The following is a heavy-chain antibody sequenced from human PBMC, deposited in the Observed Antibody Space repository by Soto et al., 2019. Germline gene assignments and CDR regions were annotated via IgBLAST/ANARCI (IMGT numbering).Heavy chain of an antibody. J-gene: IGHJ6*02. CDR3: ARVAIASGGVIAVTYALDV. CDR1: GFTLNTYS. CDR2: ITSSGSTT. Sequence: HPGGSLRLSCEVSGFTLNTYSMNWVRQAPGKGLEWVSFITSSGSTTYYADSVKGRFTVSRDNVKNSLFLQMNSLRDEDTAVYYCARVAIASGGVIAVTYALDVWGQGTTVTVSS. V-gene: IGHV3-48*02. D-gene: IGHD3-16*02.